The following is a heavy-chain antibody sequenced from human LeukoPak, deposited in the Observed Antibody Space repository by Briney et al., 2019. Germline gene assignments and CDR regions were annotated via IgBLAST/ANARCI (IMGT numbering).Heavy chain of an antibody. D-gene: IGHD1-26*01. V-gene: IGHV3-48*03. J-gene: IGHJ3*02. Sequence: GGSLRLSCVASGFTFSSYEMNWVRQAPGKGLEWVSYISSSGSTIFYADSVKGRFTISRDNAKNSLYLQMNSLRAEDTAVYYCARALPSPLYSGSYADAFDIWGQGTMVTVSS. CDR1: GFTFSSYE. CDR2: ISSSGSTI. CDR3: ARALPSPLYSGSYADAFDI.